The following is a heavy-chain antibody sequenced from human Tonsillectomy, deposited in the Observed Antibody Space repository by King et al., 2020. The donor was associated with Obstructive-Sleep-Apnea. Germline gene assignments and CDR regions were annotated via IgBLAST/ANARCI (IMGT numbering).Heavy chain of an antibody. CDR1: FGSFSGYY. CDR2: ISHSGST. V-gene: IGHV4-34*01. D-gene: IGHD4-17*01. Sequence: HVQLQQWGAGLLKPSETLSLTCAVYFGSFSGYYWSWIRQPPGKGLEWIGEISHSGSTNYNPSLKSRVTISVDTSKNQFSLKLSSVTAAATAVYYCARHGDHGNMDVWGQGTTVTVSS. CDR3: ARHGDHGNMDV. J-gene: IGHJ6*02.